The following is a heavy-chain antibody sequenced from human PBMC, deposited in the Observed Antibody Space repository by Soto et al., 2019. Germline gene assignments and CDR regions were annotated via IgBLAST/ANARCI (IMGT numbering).Heavy chain of an antibody. J-gene: IGHJ4*02. Sequence: DVQLLESGGGLVQPGGSLRLSCAASGFTFSSYAMGWVRQGPGKGLEWVAVVSIGGSTHYADSVRGRFTISRDNSKNTLSLQMNSLTAEDTAVYFCAKRRGAGWHFDYWGQGALVTVSS. CDR3: AKRRGAGWHFDY. D-gene: IGHD2-15*01. V-gene: IGHV3-23*01. CDR2: VSIGGST. CDR1: GFTFSSYA.